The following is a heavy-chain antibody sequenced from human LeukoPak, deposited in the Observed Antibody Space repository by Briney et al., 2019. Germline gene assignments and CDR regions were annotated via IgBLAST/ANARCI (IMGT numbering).Heavy chain of an antibody. CDR1: GFTFSSYA. Sequence: GGSLRLSCAASGFTFSSYAMHWVRQAPGKGLEWAAVISYDGSNKYYADSVKGRFTISRDNSKNTLYLQMNSLRAEDTAVYYCARDPDSGSYSYYFDYWGQGTLVTVSS. J-gene: IGHJ4*02. D-gene: IGHD1-26*01. CDR3: ARDPDSGSYSYYFDY. CDR2: ISYDGSNK. V-gene: IGHV3-30*01.